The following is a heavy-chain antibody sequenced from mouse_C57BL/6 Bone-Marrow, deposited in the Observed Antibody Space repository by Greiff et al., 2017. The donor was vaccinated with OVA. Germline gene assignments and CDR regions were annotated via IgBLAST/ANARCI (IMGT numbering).Heavy chain of an antibody. Sequence: VHLVESGGGLVKPGGSLKLSCAASGFTFSDYGMHWVRQAPEKGLEWVAYLSRGSSTIYSADTVKGRFTISRDHAKNTLFLQMTRLRSEDTAMDYCARDPSTIYYDFLDYWGQGTTLTVSS. CDR1: GFTFSDYG. CDR3: ARDPSTIYYDFLDY. CDR2: LSRGSSTI. V-gene: IGHV5-17*01. D-gene: IGHD2-4*01. J-gene: IGHJ2*01.